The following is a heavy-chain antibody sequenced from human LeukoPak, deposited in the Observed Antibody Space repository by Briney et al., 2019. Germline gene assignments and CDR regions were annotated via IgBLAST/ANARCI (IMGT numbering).Heavy chain of an antibody. CDR3: AREGHRYDILTGFNAYYYYMDV. CDR2: ISAYNGNT. D-gene: IGHD3-9*01. V-gene: IGHV1-18*01. Sequence: ASVKVSCKASGYTFTSYGISWVRQAPEQGLEWMGWISAYNGNTNYAQKLQGRVTMTTDTATSTAYMELRSLRSDDTAVYYCAREGHRYDILTGFNAYYYYMDVWGKGTTVTISS. J-gene: IGHJ6*03. CDR1: GYTFTSYG.